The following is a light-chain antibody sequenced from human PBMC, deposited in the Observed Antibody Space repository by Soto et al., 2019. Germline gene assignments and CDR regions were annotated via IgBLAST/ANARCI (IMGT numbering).Light chain of an antibody. Sequence: DIQMTQSPSTLSASVGDRDHITCRASQSISFWLAWYQQKPGKAPNLLIYKASSLVSGVPSRFSGSGSGTEFTLTSSSLQPDDFATYYCQQYNSYSRTFGQGTKVDIK. CDR1: QSISFW. CDR3: QQYNSYSRT. CDR2: KAS. J-gene: IGKJ1*01. V-gene: IGKV1-5*03.